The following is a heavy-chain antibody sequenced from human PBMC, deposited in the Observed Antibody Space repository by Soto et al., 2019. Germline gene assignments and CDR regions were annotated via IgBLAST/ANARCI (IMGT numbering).Heavy chain of an antibody. CDR3: AKEGSVCDILTGSGYYGMDV. Sequence: QVPLVESGGGVVQPGRSLRLSSAASGFTFSSYGMHWVRQAPGKGLEWVAVISYDGSNKYYADSVKGRFTISRDNSKNTLYLQMNSLGAEDTAVYYCAKEGSVCDILTGSGYYGMDVWGQGTTVTVSS. V-gene: IGHV3-30*18. CDR2: ISYDGSNK. CDR1: GFTFSSYG. J-gene: IGHJ6*02. D-gene: IGHD3-9*01.